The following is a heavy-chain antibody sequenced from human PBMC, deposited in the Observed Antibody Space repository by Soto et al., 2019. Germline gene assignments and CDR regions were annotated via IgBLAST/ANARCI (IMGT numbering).Heavy chain of an antibody. J-gene: IGHJ4*02. CDR2: ISAYNGNT. CDR3: ARDNWNYDPPFDY. D-gene: IGHD1-7*01. CDR1: GSTFPSYG. V-gene: IGHV1-18*01. Sequence: ASVKVSFKASGSTFPSYGISWVRQAPGQGLEWMGWISAYNGNTNYAQKLQGRVTMTTDTSTSTAYMELRSLRSDDTAVYYCARDNWNYDPPFDYWGQGTQVTVSS.